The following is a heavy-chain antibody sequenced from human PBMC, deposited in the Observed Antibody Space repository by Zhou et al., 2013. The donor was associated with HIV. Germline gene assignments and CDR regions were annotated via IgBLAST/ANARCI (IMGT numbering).Heavy chain of an antibody. CDR2: IIPIFGTA. CDR1: GGTFSSYA. Sequence: QVQLVQSGAEVKKPGSSVKVSCKASGGTFSSYAISWVRQAPGQGLEWMGGIIPIFGTANYAQKFQGRVTITTDESTSTAYMELSSLRSEDTAVYYCARGGRGSSLPRLSWYFDLWGRGTLVTVSS. CDR3: ARGGRGSSLPRLSWYFDL. V-gene: IGHV1-69*05. J-gene: IGHJ2*01. D-gene: IGHD6-6*01.